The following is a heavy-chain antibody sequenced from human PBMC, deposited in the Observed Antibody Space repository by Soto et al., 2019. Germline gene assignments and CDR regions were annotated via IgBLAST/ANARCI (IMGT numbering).Heavy chain of an antibody. J-gene: IGHJ4*02. CDR3: ARVILTTVNPFDY. CDR2: INHSGST. D-gene: IGHD4-17*01. Sequence: SETLSLTCAVYGGSFSGYYWSWIRQPPGKGLEWIGEINHSGSTNYNPSLKSRVTISVDTSKNQFSLKLSSVTAADTAVYYCARVILTTVNPFDYWGQGTLVTVS. V-gene: IGHV4-34*01. CDR1: GGSFSGYY.